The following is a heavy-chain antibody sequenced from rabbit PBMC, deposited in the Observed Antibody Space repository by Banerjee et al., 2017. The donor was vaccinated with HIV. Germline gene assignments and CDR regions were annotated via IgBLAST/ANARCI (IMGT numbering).Heavy chain of an antibody. D-gene: IGHD5-1*01. Sequence: QSLEESGGDLVKPGASLTLTCTASGFTLNSYWMCWVRQAPGKGLEWIACIYTGSGTTYYASWAKGRFTISKTSSTTVTLQMTSLTAADTATYFCARATGYGSTKYYPTRLDLWGQGTLVTVS. CDR2: IYTGSGTT. CDR1: GFTLNSYW. J-gene: IGHJ3*01. V-gene: IGHV1S40*01. CDR3: ARATGYGSTKYYPTRLDL.